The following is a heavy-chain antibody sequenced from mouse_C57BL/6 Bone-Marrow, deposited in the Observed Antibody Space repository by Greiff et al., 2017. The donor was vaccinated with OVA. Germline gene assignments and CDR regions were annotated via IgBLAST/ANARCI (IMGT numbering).Heavy chain of an antibody. J-gene: IGHJ2*01. CDR1: GYTFTSYW. Sequence: QVQLQQPGAELVRPGSSVKLSCKASGYTFTSYWMHWVKQRPIQGLEWIGNIDPSDSEAPYNQKFKDKATLPVDKSSSTAYMQLSCLTAEDSAVYYCARSALRDFDYWGQGTTLTVSS. V-gene: IGHV1-52*01. D-gene: IGHD3-3*01. CDR3: ARSALRDFDY. CDR2: IDPSDSEA.